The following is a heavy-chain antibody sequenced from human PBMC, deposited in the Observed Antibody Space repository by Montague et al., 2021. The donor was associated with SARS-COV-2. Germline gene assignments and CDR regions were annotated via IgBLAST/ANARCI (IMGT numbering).Heavy chain of an antibody. D-gene: IGHD3-10*01. CDR2: IYYSGST. J-gene: IGHJ6*02. CDR1: SGSISTGHH. Sequence: TLSLTCSVSSGSISTGHHWSWLRQHPMKGLEWIGYIYYSGSTYYNPSFKGRVTISIDTAKNQFSLELTSMTAADTAVYYCARDHGQWFGELWGYGLDVWGQGTTVIVSS. V-gene: IGHV4-31*03. CDR3: ARDHGQWFGELWGYGLDV.